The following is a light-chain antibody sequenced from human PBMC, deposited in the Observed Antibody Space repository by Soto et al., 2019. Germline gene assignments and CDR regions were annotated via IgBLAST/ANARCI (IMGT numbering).Light chain of an antibody. J-gene: IGLJ1*01. CDR2: DDR. Sequence: SYELTQPPSVSVAPGQTARITCGGHNIRSKSVHWYQQKPGLAPVLVVYDDRDRPSGIPERFSGSNSGNTATLTISRVEAGDEAEYYCQVWDSSSDHFVFGTGTKVTVL. CDR1: NIRSKS. CDR3: QVWDSSSDHFV. V-gene: IGLV3-21*02.